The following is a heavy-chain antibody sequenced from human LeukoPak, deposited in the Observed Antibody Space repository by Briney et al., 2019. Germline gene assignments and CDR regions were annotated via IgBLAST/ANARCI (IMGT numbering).Heavy chain of an antibody. CDR2: IYYSGST. V-gene: IGHV4-31*03. Sequence: SQTLSLTCTVSGGSISSGGYYWSWIRQHPGKGLEWIGYIYYSGSTYYNPSLKSRVTISVDTSKNQFSLKLSSVTAADTAVYYCVRYSYYYASGSQFDYWGQGTLVTISS. D-gene: IGHD3-10*01. CDR3: VRYSYYYASGSQFDY. CDR1: GGSISSGGYY. J-gene: IGHJ4*02.